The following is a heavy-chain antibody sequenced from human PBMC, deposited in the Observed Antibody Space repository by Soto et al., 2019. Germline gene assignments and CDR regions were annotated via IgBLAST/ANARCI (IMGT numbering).Heavy chain of an antibody. J-gene: IGHJ4*02. Sequence: GGSLRLSCAASGFTFSSYAMSWVRQAPGKGLEWVSAISGSCGSTYYADSVKGRFTISRDNSKNTLYLQMNSLRAEDTAVYYCAKDGLYSSIVYWGQGTLVTVSS. V-gene: IGHV3-23*01. D-gene: IGHD6-13*01. CDR2: ISGSCGST. CDR3: AKDGLYSSIVY. CDR1: GFTFSSYA.